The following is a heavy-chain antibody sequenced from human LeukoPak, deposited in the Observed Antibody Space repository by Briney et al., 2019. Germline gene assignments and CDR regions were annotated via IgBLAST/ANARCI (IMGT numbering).Heavy chain of an antibody. CDR2: INPNSGGT. Sequence: GASVKVSCKASGYTFTGYCMHWVRQAPGQGLEWMGRINPNSGGTNYAQKFQGRVTMTRDTSISTAYMELSRLRSDDTAVYYCASSPEYYYDSSGPNDYWGQGTLVTVSS. CDR1: GYTFTGYC. V-gene: IGHV1-2*06. D-gene: IGHD3-22*01. CDR3: ASSPEYYYDSSGPNDY. J-gene: IGHJ4*02.